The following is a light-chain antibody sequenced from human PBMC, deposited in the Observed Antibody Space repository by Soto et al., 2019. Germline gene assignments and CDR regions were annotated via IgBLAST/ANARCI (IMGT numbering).Light chain of an antibody. Sequence: NFMLTQPHSVSESPGKTLSISCTRSSGSIANNYVQWYQQRPGSAPTTVIYEKNQRLSGVPDRFSGSTDGSSNSASLTISGLQTEDEADYYCQSYDSDFVVFGGGTQLTVL. V-gene: IGLV6-57*04. CDR3: QSYDSDFVV. CDR1: SGSIANNY. CDR2: EKN. J-gene: IGLJ2*01.